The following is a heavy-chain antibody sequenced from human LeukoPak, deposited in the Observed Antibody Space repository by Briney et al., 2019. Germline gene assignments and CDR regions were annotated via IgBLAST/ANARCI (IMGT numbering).Heavy chain of an antibody. CDR3: ARDQVDYSVSDYFDY. CDR1: GDSISSGTCN. CDR2: ISQSGNA. D-gene: IGHD5/OR15-5a*01. Sequence: SETLSLTCTVSGDSISSGTCNWSWLRQPPGKGLEWIGYISQSGNAYFTPSLKSRATISVDRSKNHFSLNLKSVTAADTAVYYCARDQVDYSVSDYFDYWGKGTLVTVSS. V-gene: IGHV4-30-2*01. J-gene: IGHJ4*02.